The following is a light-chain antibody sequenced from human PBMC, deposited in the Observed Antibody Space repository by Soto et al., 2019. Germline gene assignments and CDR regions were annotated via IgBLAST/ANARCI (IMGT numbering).Light chain of an antibody. J-gene: IGLJ3*02. Sequence: QSVLTQPASVSGSPGQSITISCTGSSSDVGSYTFVSWYQHHPDKAPKLMIYEATKRPSGVSHRFSGSKPGNTASLTISGLQAEDEGEYYCCSYAGSMTWVFGGGTKVTVL. CDR3: CSYAGSMTWV. CDR2: EAT. V-gene: IGLV2-23*01. CDR1: SSDVGSYTF.